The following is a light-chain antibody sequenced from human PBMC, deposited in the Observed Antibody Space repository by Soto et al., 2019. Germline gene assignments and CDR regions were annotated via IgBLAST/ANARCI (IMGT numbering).Light chain of an antibody. CDR2: AAS. CDR1: QDIRSD. Sequence: AIQMTQSPSSLSASVGDRVTITCRASQDIRSDLGWYQQKPGKAPKLLIYAASSLQSGVPSRFSGSGSGTVFTLTISSLQPEDFATYYCLQDYNYPLSFGGGTKVEI. CDR3: LQDYNYPLS. V-gene: IGKV1-6*01. J-gene: IGKJ4*01.